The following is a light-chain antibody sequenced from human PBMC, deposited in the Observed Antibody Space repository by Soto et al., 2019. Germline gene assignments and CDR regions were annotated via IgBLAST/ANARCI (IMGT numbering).Light chain of an antibody. Sequence: DIHMTQSPSTLSGSVGHIFTITCRASQTISSWLAWYQQKPAQAPRLLIYGASTRATGIPARFSGSGSATEFTLTISSLQPQDSAPYFCQQRSDWPRITFGHGTRLEIK. CDR1: QTISSW. CDR2: GAS. J-gene: IGKJ5*01. CDR3: QQRSDWPRIT. V-gene: IGKV1-5*01.